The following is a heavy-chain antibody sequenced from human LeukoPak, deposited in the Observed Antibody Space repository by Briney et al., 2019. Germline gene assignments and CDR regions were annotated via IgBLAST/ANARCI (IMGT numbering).Heavy chain of an antibody. CDR2: ISAYNGNT. V-gene: IGHV1-18*01. J-gene: IGHJ5*02. CDR3: ARWYCSSTSCPTDP. Sequence: ASVKVSCKASGCAFTSYGISWVRQAPGHGLEWMGWISAYNGNTNYAQKLQGRVTMTTDTSTSTAYMELRSLRSDDTAVYYCARWYCSSTSCPTDPWGQGTLVTVSS. CDR1: GCAFTSYG. D-gene: IGHD2-2*01.